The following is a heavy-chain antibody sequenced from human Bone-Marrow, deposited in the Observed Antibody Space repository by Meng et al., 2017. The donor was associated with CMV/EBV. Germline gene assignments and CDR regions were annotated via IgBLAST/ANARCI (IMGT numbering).Heavy chain of an antibody. CDR3: ARGPCYCSTPCCYLDV. V-gene: IGHV1-69*05. CDR1: GCFFSNYA. D-gene: IGHD2-2*01. Sequence: AVQVSRLASGCFFSNYAINWVRQAPGQGLEWMGGVIPIFGPSNYAQNFQGRVTIITDESTSTAYMELSRLRSEDTAVYYCARGPCYCSTPCCYLDVGGQGTAVTVSS. J-gene: IGHJ6*02. CDR2: VIPIFGPS.